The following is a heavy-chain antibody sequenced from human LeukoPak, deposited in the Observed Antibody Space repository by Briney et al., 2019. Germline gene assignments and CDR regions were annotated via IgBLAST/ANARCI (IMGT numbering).Heavy chain of an antibody. CDR1: GGAFSSYA. J-gene: IGHJ4*02. CDR3: ARDTTASGSYFDY. CDR2: IIPIFGTA. Sequence: GASVKVSCKASGGAFSSYAISWVRQAPGQGLEWMGGIIPIFGTANYAQKFRGRVTITADKSTSTAYMELSSLRSEDTAVYYCARDTTASGSYFDYWGQGTLVTVSS. V-gene: IGHV1-69*06. D-gene: IGHD3-10*01.